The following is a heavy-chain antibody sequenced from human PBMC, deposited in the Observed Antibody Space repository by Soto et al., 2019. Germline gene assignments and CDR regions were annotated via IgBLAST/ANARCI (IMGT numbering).Heavy chain of an antibody. V-gene: IGHV4-31*02. D-gene: IGHD3-3*01. CDR3: ARAHDFWSGYHFDY. Sequence: SETLSLTCTVSGGSISSGGYYWSWIRQHPGKGLEWIGYIYYSGSTYYNPSLKSRVIISVDTSKNQFSLNLSSVTAADTAVYYCARAHDFWSGYHFDYWGQGTLVTVSS. CDR1: GGSISSGGYY. J-gene: IGHJ4*02. CDR2: IYYSGST.